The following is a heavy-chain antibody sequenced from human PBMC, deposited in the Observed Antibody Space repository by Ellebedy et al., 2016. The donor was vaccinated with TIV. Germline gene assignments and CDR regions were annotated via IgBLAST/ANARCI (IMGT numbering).Heavy chain of an antibody. D-gene: IGHD1-14*01. CDR1: GFTFTSYT. J-gene: IGHJ3*01. Sequence: GESLKISXAASGFTFTSYTMNWVRQAPGKGLEWGSYITSRSTTTRYADSVKGRFTISRDNAKNSLHLQLSSLRAEDTAVYYCARDITRSQSAFDLWGQGTMVTVSS. V-gene: IGHV3-48*04. CDR2: ITSRSTTT. CDR3: ARDITRSQSAFDL.